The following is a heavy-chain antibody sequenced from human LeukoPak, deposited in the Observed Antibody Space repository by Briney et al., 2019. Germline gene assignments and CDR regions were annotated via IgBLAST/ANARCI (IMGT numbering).Heavy chain of an antibody. CDR3: TRHIVVVPAAMSSYYYGMDV. CDR1: GFTFGDYA. CDR2: IRSKAYGGTT. D-gene: IGHD2-2*01. V-gene: IGHV3-49*03. J-gene: IGHJ6*02. Sequence: GGSLRLSCTASGFTFGDYAMSWFRQAPGKELEWVGFIRSKAYGGTTEYAASVKGRFTISRDDSKSIAYLQMNSLKTEDTAVYYCTRHIVVVPAAMSSYYYGMDVWGQGTTVTVSS.